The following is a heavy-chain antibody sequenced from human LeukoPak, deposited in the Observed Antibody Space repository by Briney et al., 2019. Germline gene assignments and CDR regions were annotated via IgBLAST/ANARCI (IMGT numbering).Heavy chain of an antibody. CDR3: ASGSAWHAY. V-gene: IGHV3-48*01. D-gene: IGHD1-26*01. Sequence: TGGSLRLSCAASGFTFSYYDMNWVRQAPGKGLEWVSYISSGSGTMFYADSVKGRFTISRDNANNSLYLEMNSLRAEDTAVYYCASGSAWHAYWGQGTLVSVSS. CDR2: ISSGSGTM. J-gene: IGHJ4*02. CDR1: GFTFSYYD.